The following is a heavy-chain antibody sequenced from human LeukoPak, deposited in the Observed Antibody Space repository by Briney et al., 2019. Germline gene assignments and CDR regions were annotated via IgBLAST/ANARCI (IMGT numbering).Heavy chain of an antibody. CDR2: ISSSSSYI. CDR3: ARRRIAVAGKVDY. CDR1: GFTFSSYS. J-gene: IGHJ4*02. V-gene: IGHV3-21*01. Sequence: PGGSLRLSCAASGFTFSSYSMNWVRQAPGKGLEWVSSISSSSSYICYADSVKGRFTISRDNAKNSLYLQMNSLRAEDTAVYYCARRRIAVAGKVDYWGQGTLVTVSS. D-gene: IGHD6-19*01.